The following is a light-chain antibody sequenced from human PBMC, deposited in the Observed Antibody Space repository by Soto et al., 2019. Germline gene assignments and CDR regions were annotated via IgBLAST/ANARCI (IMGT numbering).Light chain of an antibody. CDR2: VAS. CDR1: QGVSNY. Sequence: DIQMTQSPSSLSSSVGDRVTITCRASQGVSNYLAWYQQQPGKDPKLLIYVASTLQAGVPSRFSGSGSGTDFTLTISSLQPEDFATYYCQNYDSSPWTFGQGTKVEIK. J-gene: IGKJ1*01. V-gene: IGKV1-27*01. CDR3: QNYDSSPWT.